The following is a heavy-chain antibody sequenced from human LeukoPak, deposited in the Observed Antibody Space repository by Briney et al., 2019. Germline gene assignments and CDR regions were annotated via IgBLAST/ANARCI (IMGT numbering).Heavy chain of an antibody. J-gene: IGHJ5*02. CDR2: MNPNSGNT. V-gene: IGHV1-8*01. CDR3: ARGMGYGYVWVSYRYELFDP. CDR1: GYTFTSYD. D-gene: IGHD3-16*02. Sequence: GASVKVSCKASGYTFTSYDINWVRQATGQGLEWMGWMNPNSGNTGYAQKFQGRVTMTRNTSISTAYMELSSLRSEDTAVYYCARGMGYGYVWVSYRYELFDPWGQGTLVTVSS.